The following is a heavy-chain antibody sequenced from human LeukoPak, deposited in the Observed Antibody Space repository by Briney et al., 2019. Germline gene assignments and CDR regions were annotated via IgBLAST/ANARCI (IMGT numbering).Heavy chain of an antibody. J-gene: IGHJ3*02. Sequence: GGSLRLSCAASGFTFSSYEMNWVRQAPGKGLEWVSYISSSSSTIYYADSVKGRFTISRDNAKNSLYLQMNSLRAEDTAVYYCATPLGNWNYGYAFDIWGQGTMVTVSS. CDR1: GFTFSSYE. D-gene: IGHD1-7*01. V-gene: IGHV3-48*01. CDR3: ATPLGNWNYGYAFDI. CDR2: ISSSSSTI.